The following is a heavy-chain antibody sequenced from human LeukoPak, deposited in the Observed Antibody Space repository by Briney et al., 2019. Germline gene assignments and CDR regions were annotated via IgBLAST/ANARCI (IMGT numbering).Heavy chain of an antibody. D-gene: IGHD3-10*01. V-gene: IGHV1-3*01. CDR3: ARGGSGSQGVNWFDP. J-gene: IGHJ5*02. CDR1: GYTFTSYY. CDR2: INVDKDDT. Sequence: ASVKVSCKASGYTFTSYYMHWVRQAPGQRPEWMGCINVDKDDTRYSQKFQGRVTITSDTSASTVYMESSSLRFEDTAVYYCARGGSGSQGVNWFDPWGPGTQVTVSS.